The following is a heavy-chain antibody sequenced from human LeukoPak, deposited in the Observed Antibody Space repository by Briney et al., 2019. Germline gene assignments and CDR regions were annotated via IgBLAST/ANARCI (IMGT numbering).Heavy chain of an antibody. J-gene: IGHJ6*03. V-gene: IGHV3-73*01. D-gene: IGHD6-6*01. CDR2: IRSRAKSYTT. Sequence: GGSLRLSCAASGFTFSSSAMHWVRQAAGKGLEWVGRIRSRAKSYTTAYAASVKCRFTISRDDSKNTAHLQMNSLTTEDTSVYYCTRAAATYSSYLRGYYMDVGGKETTVTVSS. CDR1: GFTFSSSA. CDR3: TRAAATYSSYLRGYYMDV.